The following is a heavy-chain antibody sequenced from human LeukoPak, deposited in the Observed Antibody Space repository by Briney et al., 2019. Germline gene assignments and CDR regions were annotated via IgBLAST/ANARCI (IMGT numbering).Heavy chain of an antibody. J-gene: IGHJ4*02. V-gene: IGHV4-38-2*01. CDR3: ARVLPGYSAGWSGYFDY. Sequence: SETLSLTCEVSGYSINKGYYWAWIRQPPGKGLEWIGNVYHAGSTYYNPSLQSRPTISVDTSKNHFSLKLTSVTAADTAVYYCARVLPGYSAGWSGYFDYWGQGTLVTVSS. CDR1: GYSINKGYY. D-gene: IGHD6-19*01. CDR2: VYHAGST.